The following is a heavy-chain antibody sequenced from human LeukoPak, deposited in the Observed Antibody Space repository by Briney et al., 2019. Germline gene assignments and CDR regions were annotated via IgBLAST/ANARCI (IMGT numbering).Heavy chain of an antibody. CDR3: ASGNWGCKTNCDYFDY. D-gene: IGHD1-1*01. CDR2: ISGTSSHT. Sequence: GGSLRLSCVASGLTFSDHYMSWIRQAPGRGLEWVSYISGTSSHTNYADSVKGRFTISRDNAKNSLYLQMNTLRVEDTAVYYCASGNWGCKTNCDYFDYWGQGTLVTVSS. CDR1: GLTFSDHY. J-gene: IGHJ4*02. V-gene: IGHV3-11*03.